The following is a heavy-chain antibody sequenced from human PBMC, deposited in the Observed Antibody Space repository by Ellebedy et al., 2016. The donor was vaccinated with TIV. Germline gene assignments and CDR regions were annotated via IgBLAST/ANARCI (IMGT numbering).Heavy chain of an antibody. CDR3: AAGSREYWFDP. CDR2: ISSDSSDL. D-gene: IGHD3-10*01. CDR1: GFIISGDW. Sequence: PGGSLRLSCAASGFIISGDWMNWVRQAPGKAPAWVSSISSDSSDLSYADSGKGRFTISRDNAKNLLYLQMNTLGVEDTAVYYCAAGSREYWFDPWGQGTLVTVSS. V-gene: IGHV3-21*01. J-gene: IGHJ5*02.